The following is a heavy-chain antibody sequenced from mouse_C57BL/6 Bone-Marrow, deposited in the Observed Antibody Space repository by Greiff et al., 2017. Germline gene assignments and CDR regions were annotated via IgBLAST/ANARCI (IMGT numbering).Heavy chain of an antibody. J-gene: IGHJ3*01. D-gene: IGHD2-4*01. CDR3: AHSYYEYDALFAY. Sequence: QVQLQQSGAELVRPGTSVKVSCKASGYAFTNYLIEWVKQRPGQGLEWIGVINPGSGGTNYNEKFKGKATLTADKSSSTAYMQLSSLTSEDSAVYFCAHSYYEYDALFAYWGQGTLVTVSA. CDR2: INPGSGGT. V-gene: IGHV1-54*01. CDR1: GYAFTNYL.